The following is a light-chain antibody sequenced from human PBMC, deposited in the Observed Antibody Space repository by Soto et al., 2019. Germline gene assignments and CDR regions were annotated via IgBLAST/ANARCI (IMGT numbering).Light chain of an antibody. V-gene: IGLV6-57*01. J-gene: IGLJ2*01. CDR1: SGSIASNY. Sequence: NFMLTQPHSVSESPGQTVTISCTRSSGSIASNYVQWYQQRPGSSPTIVIYEDNQRPSGVPDRFSGSIDSSSSSASLTISGLKSEDEADYYCQSYDSDTVIFGGGTKPPS. CDR2: EDN. CDR3: QSYDSDTVI.